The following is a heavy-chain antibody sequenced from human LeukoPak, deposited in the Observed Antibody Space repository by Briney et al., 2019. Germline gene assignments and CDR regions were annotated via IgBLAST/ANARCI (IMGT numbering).Heavy chain of an antibody. CDR1: GGSISSSSYY. CDR3: ARQMSVAARPNWFDP. Sequence: SETLSLTCTVPGGSISSSSYYWGWIRQPPGKGLEWIGSIYYSGSTYYNPSLKSRVTISVDTSKNQFSLKLSSVTAADTAVYYCARQMSVAARPNWFDPWGQGTLVTVSS. D-gene: IGHD6-6*01. CDR2: IYYSGST. J-gene: IGHJ5*02. V-gene: IGHV4-39*01.